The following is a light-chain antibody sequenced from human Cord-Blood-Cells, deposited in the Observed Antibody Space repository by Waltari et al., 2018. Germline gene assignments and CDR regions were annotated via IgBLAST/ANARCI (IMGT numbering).Light chain of an antibody. V-gene: IGLV3-19*01. CDR1: STRSSY. Sequence: SSEPTPYPAVSVPLGPRVRSTCQADSTRSSYSSSSQQKPGQAPVLVIFGKNNRPTGIPDRFSGSSSGNTASLTITGAQAEDEADYYCNSRDSSGNHLRVFGGGTKLTVL. J-gene: IGLJ3*02. CDR3: NSRDSSGNHLRV. CDR2: GKN.